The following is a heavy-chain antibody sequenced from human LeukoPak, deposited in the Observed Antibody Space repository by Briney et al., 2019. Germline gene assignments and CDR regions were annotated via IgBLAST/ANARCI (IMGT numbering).Heavy chain of an antibody. Sequence: PGGSLRLSCAASGFTFSSYAMSWVRQAPGKGLEWVSAIIGSGSSTYYADSVKGRFTTSRDNSKNTLYLQMNSLRAEDTAVYYCAREPEYSSGWPYYFDYWGQGTLVTVSS. V-gene: IGHV3-23*01. CDR1: GFTFSSYA. D-gene: IGHD6-19*01. CDR3: AREPEYSSGWPYYFDY. CDR2: IIGSGSST. J-gene: IGHJ4*02.